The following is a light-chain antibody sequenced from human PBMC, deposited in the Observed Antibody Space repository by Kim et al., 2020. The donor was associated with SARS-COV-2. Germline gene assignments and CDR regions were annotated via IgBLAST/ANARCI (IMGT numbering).Light chain of an antibody. CDR1: QSVSSY. V-gene: IGKV3-11*01. Sequence: PGERATRSCRASQSVSSYLAWYQQKPGQAPRLLIYDASNRATGIPARFSGSGSGTDFTLTISSLEPEDFAVYYCQQRSNWPRGITFGPGTKVDIK. CDR2: DAS. J-gene: IGKJ3*01. CDR3: QQRSNWPRGIT.